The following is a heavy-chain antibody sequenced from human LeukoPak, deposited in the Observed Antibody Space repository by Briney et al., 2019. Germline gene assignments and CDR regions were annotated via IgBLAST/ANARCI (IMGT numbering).Heavy chain of an antibody. J-gene: IGHJ5*02. D-gene: IGHD3-9*01. CDR3: ASTRSRYFDWFGFDP. Sequence: ASVKVSCKASGYTLTSYGISWVRQAPGQGLEWMGWISAYNGNTNYAQKLQGRVTMTTDTSTSTAYMELRSLRSDDTAVYYCASTRSRYFDWFGFDPWGQGTLVTVSS. CDR2: ISAYNGNT. V-gene: IGHV1-18*01. CDR1: GYTLTSYG.